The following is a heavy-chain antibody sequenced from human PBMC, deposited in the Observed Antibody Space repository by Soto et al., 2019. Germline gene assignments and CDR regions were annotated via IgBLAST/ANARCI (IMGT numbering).Heavy chain of an antibody. CDR1: GLIFSSYG. Sequence: QVRLVESGGGVVQPGRSLRISCAASGLIFSSYGMHWVRQAPGKGLEWVAVIWYDGSNKYYADSVKGRFTISRDNSKNTLYLQMNSLRAEDTAMYYCASGAYCGGDCPDYWGQGTLVTVSS. CDR2: IWYDGSNK. D-gene: IGHD2-21*02. V-gene: IGHV3-33*01. CDR3: ASGAYCGGDCPDY. J-gene: IGHJ4*02.